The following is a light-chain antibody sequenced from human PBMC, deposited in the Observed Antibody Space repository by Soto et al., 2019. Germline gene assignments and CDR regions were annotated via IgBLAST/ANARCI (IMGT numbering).Light chain of an antibody. Sequence: DIVTSQSPLSLPVTPGEPASISFRSSQSVRSYLAWYQQTPGKAPRLLIYGASNTATGIPDRLSGSGSGTDFTLTIRRLEPEDFAVYYCQQYGSSGTFCQGTKVEI. CDR2: GAS. V-gene: IGKV3-20*01. J-gene: IGKJ1*01. CDR1: QSVRSY. CDR3: QQYGSSGT.